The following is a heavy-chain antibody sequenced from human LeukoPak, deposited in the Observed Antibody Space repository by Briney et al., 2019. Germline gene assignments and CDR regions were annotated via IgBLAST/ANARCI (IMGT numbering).Heavy chain of an antibody. Sequence: PGGSLRLSYAASGFTFSSYWMHWVRQAPGKGLVWVSRINSDGSTTNYADSVMGRFTISRDNAKSTLYLQMNSLRAEDTAVYYCARKYSSGMDVWGQGTTVTVSS. CDR2: INSDGSTT. D-gene: IGHD3-22*01. CDR3: ARKYSSGMDV. V-gene: IGHV3-74*01. CDR1: GFTFSSYW. J-gene: IGHJ6*02.